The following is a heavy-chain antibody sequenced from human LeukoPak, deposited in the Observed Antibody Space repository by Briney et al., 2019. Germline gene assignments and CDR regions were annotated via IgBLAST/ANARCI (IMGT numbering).Heavy chain of an antibody. CDR2: INPNTGGT. V-gene: IGHV1-2*02. J-gene: IGHJ4*02. Sequence: ASVKVSCKASGYPFTGYYIHWMRQAPGQGLEGMGWINPNTGGTNYAQKFQGRVTMTRDTSISTAYMEVNRLRSDDTALYYCARGFDWLEYYFDYWGQGTLVTVSS. CDR1: GYPFTGYY. CDR3: ARGFDWLEYYFDY. D-gene: IGHD3-9*01.